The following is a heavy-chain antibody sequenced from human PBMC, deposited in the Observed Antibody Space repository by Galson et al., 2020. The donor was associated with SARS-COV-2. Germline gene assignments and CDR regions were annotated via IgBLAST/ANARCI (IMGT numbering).Heavy chain of an antibody. D-gene: IGHD6-19*01. CDR2: ISSSGSTI. CDR3: ARVFTRSQWLVREWKNYYMDV. J-gene: IGHJ6*03. CDR1: GFTFSSYE. Sequence: GGSLRLSCAASGFTFSSYEMNWVRQAPGKGLEWVSYISSSGSTIYYADSVKGRFTISRDNAKNSLYLQMNSLRAEDTAVYYCARVFTRSQWLVREWKNYYMDVWGKGTTVTVSS. V-gene: IGHV3-48*03.